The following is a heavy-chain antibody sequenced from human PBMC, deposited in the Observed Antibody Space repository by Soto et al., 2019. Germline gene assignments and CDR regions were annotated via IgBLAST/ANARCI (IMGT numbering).Heavy chain of an antibody. D-gene: IGHD3-22*01. Sequence: ASVKVSCKASGYTFTSYDINWVRQATGQGLEWMGWMNPNSGNTGYAQKFQGRVTMTRNTSISTAYMELSSLRSEDTAVYYCARAHYYDSSGYYYWFDPWVQGTLVTVSS. V-gene: IGHV1-8*01. CDR1: GYTFTSYD. CDR2: MNPNSGNT. J-gene: IGHJ5*02. CDR3: ARAHYYDSSGYYYWFDP.